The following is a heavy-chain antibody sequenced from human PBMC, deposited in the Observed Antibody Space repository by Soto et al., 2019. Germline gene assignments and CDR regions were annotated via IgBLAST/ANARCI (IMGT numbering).Heavy chain of an antibody. J-gene: IGHJ4*02. CDR2: IYYSGST. V-gene: IGHV4-59*08. CDR3: AKAPVPPLRLGELSPRDY. CDR1: GGSISSYY. D-gene: IGHD3-16*02. Sequence: SETLSLTCTVSGGSISSYYWSWIRQPPGKGLEWIGYIYYSGSTNYNPSLKSRVTISVDTSKTQFSLKLSSVTAADTAVYYCAKAPVPPLRLGELSPRDYWGQGTLVTVSS.